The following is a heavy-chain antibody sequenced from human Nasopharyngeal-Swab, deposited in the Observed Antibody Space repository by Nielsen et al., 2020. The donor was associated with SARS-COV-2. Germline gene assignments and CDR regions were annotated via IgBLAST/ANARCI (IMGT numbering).Heavy chain of an antibody. CDR1: GYTFTSYF. CDR3: AREMHRTCFFDY. CDR2: IVPSGGNI. D-gene: IGHD2-15*01. V-gene: IGHV1-46*01. Sequence: ASVKVSCKASGYTFTSYFIHWVRQAPGQGLEWVGRIVPSGGNIHYAQKFQGRVTVTRDTSTSTAYMELSSLRSEDTAVYYCAREMHRTCFFDYWGQGTLVTVSS. J-gene: IGHJ4*02.